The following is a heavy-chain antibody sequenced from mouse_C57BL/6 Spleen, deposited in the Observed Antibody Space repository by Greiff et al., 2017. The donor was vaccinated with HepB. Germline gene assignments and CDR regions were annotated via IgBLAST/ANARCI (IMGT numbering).Heavy chain of an antibody. D-gene: IGHD1-1*01. CDR1: GFTFSDYG. V-gene: IGHV5-17*01. CDR3: ARGYGSSWFAY. J-gene: IGHJ3*01. Sequence: EVNVVESGGGLVKPGGSLKLSCAASGFTFSDYGMHWVRQAPEKGPEWVAYISSGSSTIYYADTVKGRFTISRDNAKNTLFLQMTSLRSEDTAMYYCARGYGSSWFAYWGQGTLVTVSA. CDR2: ISSGSSTI.